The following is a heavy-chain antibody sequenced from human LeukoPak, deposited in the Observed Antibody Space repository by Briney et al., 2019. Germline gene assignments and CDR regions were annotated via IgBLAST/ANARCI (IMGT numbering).Heavy chain of an antibody. J-gene: IGHJ4*02. D-gene: IGHD2-2*01. V-gene: IGHV1-24*01. CDR1: GYTLTELS. CDR3: VTGSTLDY. CDR2: FDPEDGET. Sequence: GASVKVSCKVSGYTLTELSMHWVRQAPGKGLEWMGGFDPEDGETIYAQKFQGRITMTEDTSTDTAYMGLGSLRSDDTAVYYCVTGSTLDYWGQGTLATVSS.